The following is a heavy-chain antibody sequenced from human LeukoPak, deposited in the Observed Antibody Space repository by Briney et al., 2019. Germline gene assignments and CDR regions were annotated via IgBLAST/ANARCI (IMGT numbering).Heavy chain of an antibody. CDR3: ARLKPIVVVPAAMGGAFDI. J-gene: IGHJ3*02. Sequence: RASVKVSCKASGGTFSSYAISWVRQAPGQGLEWMGGIIPIFGTANYAQKFQGRVTITTDESTSTAYMELSSLRSEDTAVYYCARLKPIVVVPAAMGGAFDIWGQGTMVTVSS. D-gene: IGHD2-2*01. CDR1: GGTFSSYA. V-gene: IGHV1-69*05. CDR2: IIPIFGTA.